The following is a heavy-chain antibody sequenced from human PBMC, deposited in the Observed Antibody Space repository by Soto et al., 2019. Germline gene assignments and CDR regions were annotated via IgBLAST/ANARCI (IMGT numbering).Heavy chain of an antibody. Sequence: SVKVSCKASGYTFTTYPIHWVRQAPGQRLEWMGCINAGNDNTKYSQIFQGRVTITRDTSASTAYMELSSLRSEDTAVYDCARSNGEHITFDDWGTGTLVTVDS. V-gene: IGHV1-3*01. J-gene: IGHJ4*02. CDR2: INAGNDNT. D-gene: IGHD4-17*01. CDR3: ARSNGEHITFDD. CDR1: GYTFTTYP.